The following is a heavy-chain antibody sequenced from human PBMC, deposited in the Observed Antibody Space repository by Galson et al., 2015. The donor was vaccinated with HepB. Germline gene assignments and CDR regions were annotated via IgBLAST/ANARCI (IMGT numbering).Heavy chain of an antibody. CDR2: IYYSGST. CDR1: GGSISSGGYY. CDR3: ARAPGIAAAATNYYYYYGMDV. J-gene: IGHJ6*02. D-gene: IGHD6-13*01. V-gene: IGHV4-31*03. Sequence: TLSLTCTVSGGSISSGGYYWSWIRQHPGKGLEWIGYIYYSGSTYYNPSLKSRVTISVDTSKNQFSLKLSSVTAADTAVYYCARAPGIAAAATNYYYYYGMDVWGQGTTVTVSS.